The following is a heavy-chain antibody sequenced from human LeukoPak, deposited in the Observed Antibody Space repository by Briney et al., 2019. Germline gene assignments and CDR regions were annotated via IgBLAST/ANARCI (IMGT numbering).Heavy chain of an antibody. V-gene: IGHV3-30*04. J-gene: IGHJ4*02. CDR3: ARDFGITWAQYYFDY. CDR1: GFTFSSHP. CDR2: ISFDGSHK. D-gene: IGHD3-10*01. Sequence: GGSLRLSCAAPGFTFSSHPMHWVRQAPGKGLEWVAVISFDGSHKYYADSVTGRFTISRDNSKNTLYLQMDSLRTDDTAMYYCARDFGITWAQYYFDYWGQGTLVTVSS.